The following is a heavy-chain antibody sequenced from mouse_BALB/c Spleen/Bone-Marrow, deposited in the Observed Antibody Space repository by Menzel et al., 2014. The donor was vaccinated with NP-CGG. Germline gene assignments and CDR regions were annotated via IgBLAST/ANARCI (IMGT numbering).Heavy chain of an antibody. V-gene: IGHV5-4*02. CDR1: GFTFTDYY. CDR3: ARNGGNYVPFAY. J-gene: IGHJ3*01. Sequence: EVQLVESGGGLVKPGASLKLSCAASGFTFTDYYMYWVRQTPGKSLEWVATISAGGSYTYYPDSLKGRSTISRDNSKNSLYQQMSSLKSEDAAVYYCARNGGNYVPFAYWGQGTLVTVSA. D-gene: IGHD2-1*01. CDR2: ISAGGSYT.